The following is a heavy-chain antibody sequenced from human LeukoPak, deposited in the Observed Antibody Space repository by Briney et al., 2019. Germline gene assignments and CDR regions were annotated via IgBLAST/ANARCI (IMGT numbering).Heavy chain of an antibody. CDR2: ISSSGSTI. CDR3: ARWIVVGDWYYYGMDV. V-gene: IGHV3-48*03. CDR1: GFTFSNYE. Sequence: GGSLRLSCAASGFTFSNYEMNWVRQAPGKGLEWVSYISSSGSTIYYADSVKGRFTISRDNAKNSLYLQMNSLRAEDTAVYYCARWIVVGDWYYYGMDVWGKGTTVTVSS. J-gene: IGHJ6*04. D-gene: IGHD2-2*01.